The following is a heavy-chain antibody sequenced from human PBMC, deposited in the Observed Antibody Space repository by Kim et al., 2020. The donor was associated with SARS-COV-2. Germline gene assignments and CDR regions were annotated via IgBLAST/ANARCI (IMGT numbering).Heavy chain of an antibody. D-gene: IGHD3-22*01. J-gene: IGHJ3*02. CDR2: IYYSGST. CDR1: GGSISSSSYY. V-gene: IGHV4-39*02. Sequence: SETLSLTCTVSGGSISSSSYYWGWIRQPPGKGLEWIGSIYYSGSTYYNPSLKSRVTISVDTSKNQFSLKLSSVTAADTAVYYCARDKRPITMIVVEPERHDAFDIWGQGTMVTVSS. CDR3: ARDKRPITMIVVEPERHDAFDI.